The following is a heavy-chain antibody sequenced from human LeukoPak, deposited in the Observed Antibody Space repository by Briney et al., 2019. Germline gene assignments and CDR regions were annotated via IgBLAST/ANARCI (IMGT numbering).Heavy chain of an antibody. CDR1: GGSFSGYY. CDR3: AKDPRRMARLITFGGGRPYYFDY. J-gene: IGHJ4*02. D-gene: IGHD3-16*01. CDR2: INHSGST. Sequence: NPSETLSLTCAVYGGSFSGYYWSWIRQPPGKGLEWIGEINHSGSTNYNPSLKSRVTISVDTSKNQFSLKLSSVTAADTAVYYCAKDPRRMARLITFGGGRPYYFDYWGQGTLVTVSS. V-gene: IGHV4-34*01.